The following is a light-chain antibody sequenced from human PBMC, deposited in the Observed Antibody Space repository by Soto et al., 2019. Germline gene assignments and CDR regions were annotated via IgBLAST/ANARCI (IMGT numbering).Light chain of an antibody. CDR1: SSDVGYYNS. J-gene: IGLJ1*01. Sequence: QSALTQPPSASGSPGQSVTISCTATSSDVGYYNSVCWHQQHPGKAPKLMIYEVNKRATGVPDRFSGSKSGNKASLTVSGLQAEDEADYDCSSYAGSYTFVFGTGTKLTVL. CDR2: EVN. CDR3: SSYAGSYTFV. V-gene: IGLV2-8*01.